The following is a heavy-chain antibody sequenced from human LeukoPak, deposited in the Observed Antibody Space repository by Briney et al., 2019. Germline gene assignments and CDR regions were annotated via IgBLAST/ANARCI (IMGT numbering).Heavy chain of an antibody. V-gene: IGHV3-23*01. CDR1: GFTLSSYA. CDR3: ADSYYDSSGYYEDFDY. Sequence: GGSLRLSCAASGFTLSSYAMSWVRQAPGKGLEWVSAISGSGGSTYYADSVKGRFTISRDNSKNTLYLQMNSLRAEDTAVYYCADSYYDSSGYYEDFDYWGQGTLVTVSS. D-gene: IGHD3-22*01. J-gene: IGHJ4*02. CDR2: ISGSGGST.